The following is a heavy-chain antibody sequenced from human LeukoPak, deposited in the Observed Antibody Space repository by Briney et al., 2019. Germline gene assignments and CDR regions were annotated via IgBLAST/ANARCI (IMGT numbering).Heavy chain of an antibody. CDR1: GFTFSSYS. V-gene: IGHV3-30*03. Sequence: GGSLRLSCAASGFTFSSYSINWVRQAPGKGLEWVAVISYDGSNKYYADSVKGRFTISRDNSKNTLYLQMNSLRAEDTAVYYCARDFGAGGTANFDYWGQGTLVTVSS. CDR3: ARDFGAGGTANFDY. D-gene: IGHD2-21*02. CDR2: ISYDGSNK. J-gene: IGHJ4*02.